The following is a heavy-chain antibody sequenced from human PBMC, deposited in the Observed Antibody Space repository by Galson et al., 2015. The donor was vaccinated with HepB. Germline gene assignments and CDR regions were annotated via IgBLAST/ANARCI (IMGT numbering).Heavy chain of an antibody. J-gene: IGHJ4*02. Sequence: SVKVSCKASGYTFTSYSMNWVRQAPGQGLEWMGIINPSGGSTSYAQKLQGRVTMTRDTSTSTVYMELSSLRSEDTAVYYCARDWRWLQLPGYWGQGTLVTVSS. V-gene: IGHV1-46*01. CDR2: INPSGGST. CDR3: ARDWRWLQLPGY. D-gene: IGHD5-24*01. CDR1: GYTFTSYS.